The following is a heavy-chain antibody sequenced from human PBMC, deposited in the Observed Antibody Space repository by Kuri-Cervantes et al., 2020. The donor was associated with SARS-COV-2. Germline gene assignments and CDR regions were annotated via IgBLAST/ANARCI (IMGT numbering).Heavy chain of an antibody. J-gene: IGHJ5*02. V-gene: IGHV1-69*13. D-gene: IGHD6-6*01. Sequence: SVKVSCKASGGTFSSYAISWVRQAPGQGLEWMGGIIPIFGTANYAQKFQGRVTITADESTSTAYMELSSLRSEDTAVYYCAREYSSSSLNLGDWFDPWGQETLVTVSS. CDR2: IIPIFGTA. CDR1: GGTFSSYA. CDR3: AREYSSSSLNLGDWFDP.